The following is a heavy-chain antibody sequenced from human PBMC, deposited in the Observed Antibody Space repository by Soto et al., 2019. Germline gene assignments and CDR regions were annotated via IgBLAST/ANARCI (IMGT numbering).Heavy chain of an antibody. V-gene: IGHV4-61*03. J-gene: IGHJ6*02. CDR1: GDSVTSGGYY. Sequence: SETLSLTCIVSGDSVTSGGYYWTWLRQPPGKGLEWIGYISYTGRTKYNPSLQSRVTISVDTSKNDFSLNLSSVTAADTAVYFCAREWGLLPYYVMNVWGHGTAVTVSS. D-gene: IGHD7-27*01. CDR3: AREWGLLPYYVMNV. CDR2: ISYTGRT.